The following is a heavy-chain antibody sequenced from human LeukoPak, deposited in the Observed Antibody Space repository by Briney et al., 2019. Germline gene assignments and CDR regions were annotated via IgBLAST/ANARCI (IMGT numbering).Heavy chain of an antibody. D-gene: IGHD3-22*01. CDR2: ISSSSSTI. V-gene: IGHV3-48*01. CDR1: RFTLSNYA. J-gene: IGHJ4*02. CDR3: ARVLHKRNYDSSEYNLF. Sequence: GGTLRLSCAASRFTLSNYAMRWVGQAAGKGLEGVSYISSSSSTIYYADSVKGRFTISRDNAKNSLYLQLNSLRAEDTAVYYCARVLHKRNYDSSEYNLFWGQRTLVTVSS.